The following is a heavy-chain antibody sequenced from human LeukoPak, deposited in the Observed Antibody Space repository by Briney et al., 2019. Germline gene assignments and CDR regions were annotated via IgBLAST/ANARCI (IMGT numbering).Heavy chain of an antibody. J-gene: IGHJ4*02. CDR1: GYTFTIYD. CDR2: MNPNSGYT. CDR3: ARGTPDY. V-gene: IGHV1-8*01. Sequence: APVKVSCTASGYTFTIYDINWVRQATGQGLEWMGWMNPNSGYTGYAQKFQGRVTMTRDTSISTAYLELSSLRSEDTAVYYCARGTPDYWGQGTLVTVSS.